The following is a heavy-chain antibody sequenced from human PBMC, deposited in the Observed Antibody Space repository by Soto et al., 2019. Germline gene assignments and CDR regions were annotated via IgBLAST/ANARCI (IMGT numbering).Heavy chain of an antibody. CDR2: IKEDGSGK. CDR1: VFTFSSYW. CDR3: VRVGRLGGY. J-gene: IGHJ4*02. V-gene: IGHV3-7*03. Sequence: WGSLRLCCTASVFTFSSYWMSWVRQAPGKGLGWVANIKEDGSGKYYVDSVKGRFSISRDNARNSLYLQMNSLRVEDTAVYYCVRVGRLGGYWGQGALVTVSS. D-gene: IGHD3-16*01.